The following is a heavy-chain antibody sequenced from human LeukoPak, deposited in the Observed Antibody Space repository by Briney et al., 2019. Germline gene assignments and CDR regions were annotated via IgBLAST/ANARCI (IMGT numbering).Heavy chain of an antibody. Sequence: GGSLRLSCAASGFTFSSFALSWVRQAPGKGLEWVSSISGSGGSTSYADSVKGRFTISRDISTNTLYLQMNSLRAEDTAVYYCARDHGLRFLEWLNDYWGQGTLVTVSS. D-gene: IGHD3-3*01. J-gene: IGHJ4*02. CDR2: ISGSGGST. CDR1: GFTFSSFA. CDR3: ARDHGLRFLEWLNDY. V-gene: IGHV3-23*01.